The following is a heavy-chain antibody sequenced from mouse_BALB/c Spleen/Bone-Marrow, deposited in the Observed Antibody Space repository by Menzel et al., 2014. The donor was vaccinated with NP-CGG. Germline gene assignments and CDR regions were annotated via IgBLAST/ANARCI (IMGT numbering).Heavy chain of an antibody. CDR1: GFNIKDTY. Sequence: VQLQQPGAELVKPGASVKLSCTASGFNIKDTYMHWVKQRPEQGLEWIGRIDPANGSTKYDPKFQGKATITADTSSNTAYLQLSSLTSEDTAVYYCAGGWLPSYAMDYWGQGTSVTVSS. V-gene: IGHV14-3*02. CDR2: IDPANGST. D-gene: IGHD2-2*01. CDR3: AGGWLPSYAMDY. J-gene: IGHJ4*01.